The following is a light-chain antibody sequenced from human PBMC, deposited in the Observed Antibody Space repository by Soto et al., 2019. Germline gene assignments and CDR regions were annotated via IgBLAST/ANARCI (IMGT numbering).Light chain of an antibody. CDR3: QHYKTYSWT. V-gene: IGKV3-20*01. Sequence: EIVLTQSPGTLSLSPGERATLSCRASQSVSSSYLAWYQQKPGQAPRLLIYGASSRATGIPDRFSGSGSGTDFTLTISSLQPDDFATYYCQHYKTYSWTFGQGTKVDIK. CDR2: GAS. J-gene: IGKJ1*01. CDR1: QSVSSSY.